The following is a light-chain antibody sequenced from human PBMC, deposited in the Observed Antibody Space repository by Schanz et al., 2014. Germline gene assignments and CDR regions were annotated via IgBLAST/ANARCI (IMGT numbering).Light chain of an antibody. CDR3: CSYTSSNTVI. CDR1: SSDVGGYNY. Sequence: QSALTQPPSASGSPGQSVTISCTGTSSDVGGYNYVSWYQQHPGKAPKLIISDVTRRPSGVPDRFSGSKSDNTASLTVSGLQVEDEADFYCCSYTSSNTVIFGGGTKLTVL. V-gene: IGLV2-8*01. J-gene: IGLJ2*01. CDR2: DVT.